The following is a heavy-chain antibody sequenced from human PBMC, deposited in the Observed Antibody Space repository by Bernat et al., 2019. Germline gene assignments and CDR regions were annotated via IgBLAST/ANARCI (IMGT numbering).Heavy chain of an antibody. CDR1: GFTFSSYA. Sequence: EVQLLESGGGLVQPGGSLRLSCAASGFTFSSYAMSWVRQAPGKGLEWVSAISGSGGSTSYADSVKGRFTISRDNSKNTLYLQMNSLRAEDTAVYYCAKDPGYDYIWGSYRPTGWFDPWGQGTLVTVSS. V-gene: IGHV3-23*01. CDR3: AKDPGYDYIWGSYRPTGWFDP. CDR2: ISGSGGST. D-gene: IGHD3-16*02. J-gene: IGHJ5*02.